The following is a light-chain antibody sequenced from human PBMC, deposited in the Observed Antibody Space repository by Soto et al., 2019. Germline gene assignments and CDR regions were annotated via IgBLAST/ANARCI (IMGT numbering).Light chain of an antibody. Sequence: DFQMTQSPSTLSASVGDRVTITWRASQSIHSWLAWYQQKPGTTPKLLIYRASTLQSGVPSRFDGNGYRTELNLTINNLQPGNYGSYFCQQYNANPSTIGQGTKLEIK. V-gene: IGKV1-5*03. CDR2: RAS. CDR3: QQYNANPST. CDR1: QSIHSW. J-gene: IGKJ2*01.